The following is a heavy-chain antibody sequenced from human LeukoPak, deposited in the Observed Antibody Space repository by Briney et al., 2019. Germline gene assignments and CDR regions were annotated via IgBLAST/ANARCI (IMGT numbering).Heavy chain of an antibody. V-gene: IGHV4-38-2*02. CDR3: ARDPDDKDFDY. Sequence: SETLSLTCAVSGYSISSGDYWGWIRPPPGKGLEWIASIRHDGHTHYNPSLKSRVTIAVDMSKNQFSLTLTSVTAADTAVYFCARDPDDKDFDYWGQGTLVTVSS. D-gene: IGHD3-22*01. CDR1: GYSISSGDY. CDR2: IRHDGHT. J-gene: IGHJ4*02.